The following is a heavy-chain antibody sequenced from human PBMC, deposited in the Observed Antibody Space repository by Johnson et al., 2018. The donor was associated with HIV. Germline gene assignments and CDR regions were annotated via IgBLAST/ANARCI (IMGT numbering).Heavy chain of an antibody. CDR3: AKAFEYSSSSMAFDI. D-gene: IGHD6-6*01. Sequence: QVHLVESGGGVVRPGTSLRLSCAASGSLFSSYAMHWVHQAPGKGLEWVAFIRYDGSNKYYADSVKGRFTISRDNSKNTLYLQMNSLRAEDTAVYYCAKAFEYSSSSMAFDIWGQGTMVTVSS. V-gene: IGHV3-30*02. CDR1: GSLFSSYA. J-gene: IGHJ3*02. CDR2: IRYDGSNK.